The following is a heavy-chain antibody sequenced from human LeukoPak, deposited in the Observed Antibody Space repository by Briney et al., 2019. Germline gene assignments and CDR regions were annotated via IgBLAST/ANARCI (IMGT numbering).Heavy chain of an antibody. CDR2: IKQDGSEK. J-gene: IGHJ4*02. Sequence: GGSLRLSCAASGFTFSSYWMSWVRQAPGKGLEWVANIKQDGSEKYYVDSVKGRFTISRDNAKNSLYLQMNSLRAEDTAAYYCASDGYSYGPTSFDYWGQGTLVTVSS. D-gene: IGHD5-18*01. CDR1: GFTFSSYW. CDR3: ASDGYSYGPTSFDY. V-gene: IGHV3-7*01.